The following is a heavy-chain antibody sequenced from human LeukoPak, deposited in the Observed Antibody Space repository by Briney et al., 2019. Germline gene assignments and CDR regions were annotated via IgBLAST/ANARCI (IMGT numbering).Heavy chain of an antibody. CDR3: AKGGRTHSFDY. D-gene: IGHD1-14*01. J-gene: IGHJ4*02. Sequence: GGSLRLSCAASGFSFSMYSMSWIRQAPGKGLEWVSVISDNGAVTFYGDSVKGRFTISRDNSKNTLYLQMNSLRAEDTAVYYCAKGGRTHSFDYWGQGTLVTVSS. CDR2: ISDNGAVT. V-gene: IGHV3-23*01. CDR1: GFSFSMYS.